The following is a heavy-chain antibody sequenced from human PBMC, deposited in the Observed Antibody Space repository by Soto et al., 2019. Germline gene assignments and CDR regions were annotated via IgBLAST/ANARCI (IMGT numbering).Heavy chain of an antibody. D-gene: IGHD1-1*01. J-gene: IGHJ3*02. CDR3: ARVERGTATTVVDAFDI. CDR1: GGFVSSGNYY. CDR2: MSHSGGT. Sequence: QEQLQQWGAGLLKPSETLSLTCAVYGGFVSSGNYYWSWIRQPPGKGLEWIGEMSHSGGTNFNPSPKSRVTISVDTSKTQFSLKMSSVTAADTALYYCARVERGTATTVVDAFDIWGPGTMVTVSS. V-gene: IGHV4-34*01.